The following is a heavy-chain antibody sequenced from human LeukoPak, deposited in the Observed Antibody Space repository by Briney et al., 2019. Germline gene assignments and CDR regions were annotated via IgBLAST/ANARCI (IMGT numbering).Heavy chain of an antibody. V-gene: IGHV4-39*01. Sequence: SETLSLTCTVSGGSISSSSYYWGWIRQPPGKELEWIGSIYYSGSTYYNPSLKSRVTISVDTSKNQFSLKLSSVTAADTAVYYCARTSHYYDSSGFDFDYWGQGTLVTVSS. J-gene: IGHJ4*02. CDR1: GGSISSSSYY. CDR2: IYYSGST. CDR3: ARTSHYYDSSGFDFDY. D-gene: IGHD3-22*01.